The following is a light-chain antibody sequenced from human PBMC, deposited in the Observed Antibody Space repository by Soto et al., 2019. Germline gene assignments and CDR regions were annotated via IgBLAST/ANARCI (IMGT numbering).Light chain of an antibody. V-gene: IGKV1-5*01. CDR1: QSISSW. J-gene: IGKJ2*01. CDR2: DAS. Sequence: DIQMTQSPSTLSASVGDRVTITCRASQSISSWLACYQQKPGKAPKLLIYDASSLESGVPSRFSGSGSGTDFTLTISSLQPEDFATYFCQQSYTTPVYSFGQGTKVDIK. CDR3: QQSYTTPVYS.